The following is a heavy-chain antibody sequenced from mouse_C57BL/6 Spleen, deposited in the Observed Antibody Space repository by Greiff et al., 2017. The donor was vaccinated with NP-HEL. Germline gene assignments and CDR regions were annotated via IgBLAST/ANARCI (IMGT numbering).Heavy chain of an antibody. J-gene: IGHJ4*01. CDR2: ISYSGST. V-gene: IGHV3-8*01. CDR1: GYSITSDY. Sequence: DVKLVESGPGLAKPSQTLSLTCSVTGYSITSDYWNWIRKFPGNNLEYMGYISYSGSTYYNPSLKSRISITRDTSKNQYYLQLNSVTTEDTATYYCGGGSIPYAMDYWGQGTSVTVSS. D-gene: IGHD1-1*01. CDR3: GGGSIPYAMDY.